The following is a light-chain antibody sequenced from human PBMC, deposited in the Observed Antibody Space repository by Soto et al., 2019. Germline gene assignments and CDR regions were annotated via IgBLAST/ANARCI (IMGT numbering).Light chain of an antibody. J-gene: IGLJ2*01. Sequence: QSVLTQPASVSGSPGQSITISCTGTSSDVGSHNFVSWYQQRPGKAPKLMIFEVTKRPSGVSSRFSASKSGNTASLTISGVQAEDEADYYCCSYAGTTTWVFGGGTKRTVL. CDR2: EVT. CDR1: SSDVGSHNF. CDR3: CSYAGTTTWV. V-gene: IGLV2-23*02.